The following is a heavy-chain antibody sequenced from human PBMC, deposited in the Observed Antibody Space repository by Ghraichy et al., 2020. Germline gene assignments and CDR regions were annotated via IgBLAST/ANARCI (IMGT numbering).Heavy chain of an antibody. CDR1: GGSISSSSYY. J-gene: IGHJ4*02. Sequence: SETLSLTFTVSGGSISSSSYYWGWIRQPPGKGLEWIGSIHYSGSTYYNPSLMSRVTISIDTSRNQFSLELRSVTAADTAVYYCAKASKGAYTGSDYWGQGTLVTVSS. CDR2: IHYSGST. D-gene: IGHD2-21*01. CDR3: AKASKGAYTGSDY. V-gene: IGHV4-39*01.